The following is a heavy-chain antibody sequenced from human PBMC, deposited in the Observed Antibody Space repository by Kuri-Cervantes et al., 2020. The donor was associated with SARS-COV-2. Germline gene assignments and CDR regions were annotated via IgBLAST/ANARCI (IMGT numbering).Heavy chain of an antibody. J-gene: IGHJ6*02. CDR3: ARAHDYVNYYYYGLDV. CDR1: GFSFVSSA. V-gene: IGHV3-30-3*01. Sequence: GSLLRPPWAAPGFSFVSSAMPWVRQAPGRGLGGVGVISYDGSNRYYADSVKGRFTISRDNAKNSLYLQMNSLRAEDTAVYYCARAHDYVNYYYYGLDVWGQGTTVTVSS. D-gene: IGHD4-17*01. CDR2: ISYDGSNR.